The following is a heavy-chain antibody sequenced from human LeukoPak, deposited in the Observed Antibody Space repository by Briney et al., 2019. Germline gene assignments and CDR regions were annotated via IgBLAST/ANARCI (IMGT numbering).Heavy chain of an antibody. CDR1: GYTFTSYG. V-gene: IGHV1-18*01. Sequence: ASVTVSCTASGYTFTSYGISWVRQAPRQGLEWMGWISAYNGNTNYAQKLQGRVTMTTDTSTSTAYMELRSLRSNDTAVYYRARGAMIPGDYWGQGTLVTVSS. D-gene: IGHD3-10*01. J-gene: IGHJ4*02. CDR2: ISAYNGNT. CDR3: ARGAMIPGDY.